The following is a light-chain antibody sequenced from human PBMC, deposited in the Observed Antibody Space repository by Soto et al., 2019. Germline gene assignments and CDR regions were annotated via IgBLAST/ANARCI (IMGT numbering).Light chain of an antibody. CDR2: EDN. Sequence: NFMLTQPHSVSESPGKTVTISCTHSSGSIASNYVQWYQQRPGSAPTTVIYEDNQRPSGVPDRFSGSIDSSSNSASLTISGLKTEDEADYYCQSYDSSNQEFGGGTKVTVL. J-gene: IGLJ2*01. CDR1: SGSIASNY. CDR3: QSYDSSNQE. V-gene: IGLV6-57*04.